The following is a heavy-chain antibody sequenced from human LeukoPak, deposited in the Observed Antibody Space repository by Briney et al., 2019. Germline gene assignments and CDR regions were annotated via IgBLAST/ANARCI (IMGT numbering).Heavy chain of an antibody. CDR2: MWYDGSKD. CDR1: GFSFSTYG. V-gene: IGHV3-33*06. CDR3: AKDRETYEYTFDY. J-gene: IGHJ4*02. D-gene: IGHD6-6*01. Sequence: GGCLRLSCAAFGFSFSTYGIHWVRQAPGKGLEWVAVMWYDGSKDYYADSVKGRFTISRDTSKNTLYLQMNNLRAEDTAVYYCAKDRETYEYTFDYWGQGTLVTVSS.